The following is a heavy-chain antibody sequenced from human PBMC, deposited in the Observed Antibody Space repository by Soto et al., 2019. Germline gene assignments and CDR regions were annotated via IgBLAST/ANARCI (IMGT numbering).Heavy chain of an antibody. CDR3: GSAPASIAAAGIIDY. J-gene: IGHJ4*02. CDR2: IYHSGST. CDR1: GGSISSSNW. D-gene: IGHD6-13*01. Sequence: QVQLQESGPGLVKPSGTLSLTCAVSGGSISSSNWWSWVRQPPGKGLEWVGEIYHSGSTNYNPSPNSRITISVDMSTSQFPLSLSPVTAAATAVYFCGSAPASIAAAGIIDYWGQGTLVTVSS. V-gene: IGHV4-4*02.